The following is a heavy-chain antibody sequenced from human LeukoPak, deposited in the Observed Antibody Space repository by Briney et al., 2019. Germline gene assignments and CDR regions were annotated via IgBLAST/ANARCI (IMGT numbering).Heavy chain of an antibody. CDR3: ARDSDGDYGDYPGAFDI. CDR1: GFTFSSYA. J-gene: IGHJ3*02. V-gene: IGHV3-64*01. Sequence: GGSLRLSCAASGFTFSSYAMHWVRQAPGKGLEYVSAISSNGGSTYYANSVKGRFTISRDNSKNTLYLQMGSLRAEDMAVYYCARDSDGDYGDYPGAFDIWGQGTMVTVSS. CDR2: ISSNGGST. D-gene: IGHD4-17*01.